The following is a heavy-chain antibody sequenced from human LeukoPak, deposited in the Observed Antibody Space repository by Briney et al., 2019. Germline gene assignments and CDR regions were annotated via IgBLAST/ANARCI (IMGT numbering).Heavy chain of an antibody. Sequence: GGSLRLSCAASGFTFSSYGMHWVRQAPGKGLEWVAVISYDGSNKYYADSVKDRFTISRDNSKNTLYLQMNSLRAEDTAVYYCAACSSSKTKFDYWGQGTLVTVSS. J-gene: IGHJ4*02. CDR3: AACSSSKTKFDY. V-gene: IGHV3-30*03. CDR1: GFTFSSYG. D-gene: IGHD6-6*01. CDR2: ISYDGSNK.